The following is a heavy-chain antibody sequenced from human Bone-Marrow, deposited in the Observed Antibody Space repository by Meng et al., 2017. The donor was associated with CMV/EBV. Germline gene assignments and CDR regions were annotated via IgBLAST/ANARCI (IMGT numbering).Heavy chain of an antibody. CDR1: GFTFSSYA. CDR3: ASDLVVPAARAVY. J-gene: IGHJ4*02. D-gene: IGHD2-2*01. Sequence: GESLKISCAASGFTFSSYAMHGVRQAPGKGLEWVAVISYDGSNKYYADSVKGRFTISRDNSKNTLYLQMNSLRTEDTAVYYCASDLVVPAARAVYWGQGMLVTVSS. V-gene: IGHV3-30-3*01. CDR2: ISYDGSNK.